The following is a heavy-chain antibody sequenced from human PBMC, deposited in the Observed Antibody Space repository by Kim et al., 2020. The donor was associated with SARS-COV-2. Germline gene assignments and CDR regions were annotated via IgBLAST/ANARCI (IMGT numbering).Heavy chain of an antibody. J-gene: IGHJ6*02. CDR1: GFTFSSYS. Sequence: GGSLRLSCAASGFTFSSYSMNWVRQAPGKGLEWVSYISSSSSTIYYADSVKGRFTISRDNAKNSLYLQMNSLRDEDTAVYYCARIKVGIAAAGTMVLKPYGMDVWGQGTTVTVSS. D-gene: IGHD6-13*01. CDR3: ARIKVGIAAAGTMVLKPYGMDV. CDR2: ISSSSSTI. V-gene: IGHV3-48*02.